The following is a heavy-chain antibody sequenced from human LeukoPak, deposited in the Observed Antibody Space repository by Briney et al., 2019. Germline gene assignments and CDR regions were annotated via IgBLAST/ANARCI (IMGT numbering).Heavy chain of an antibody. V-gene: IGHV3-48*01. CDR1: GFTFSSYS. J-gene: IGHJ4*02. D-gene: IGHD3-3*01. CDR2: ISSSSSTI. CDR3: ARVATVFGVVPNQLFDY. Sequence: PGGSLRLSCAASGFTFSSYSMNWVRQAPGKGLEWVSYISSSSSTIYYADSVKGRFTISRDNARNSLYLQMNSLRAEDTAVYYCARVATVFGVVPNQLFDYWGQGTLVTVSS.